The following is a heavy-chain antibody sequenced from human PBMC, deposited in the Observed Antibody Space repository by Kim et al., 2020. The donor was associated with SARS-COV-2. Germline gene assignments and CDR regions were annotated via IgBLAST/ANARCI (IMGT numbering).Heavy chain of an antibody. Sequence: GGSLRLSCAASGFTFRSYAMHWVRQAPGKGLEWVAVISYDGSNKYYVDSVKGRFTISRDNSKNTLYLQMNSLRAEDTAVYYCARLRVVVVAAIRGGQDGMDVWGQGTTVTVSS. V-gene: IGHV3-30*04. CDR2: ISYDGSNK. J-gene: IGHJ6*02. CDR1: GFTFRSYA. D-gene: IGHD2-15*01. CDR3: ARLRVVVVAAIRGGQDGMDV.